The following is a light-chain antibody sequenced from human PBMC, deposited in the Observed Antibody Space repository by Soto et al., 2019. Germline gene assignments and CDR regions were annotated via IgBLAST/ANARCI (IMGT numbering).Light chain of an antibody. V-gene: IGLV1-44*01. J-gene: IGLJ3*02. Sequence: QSVLTQPPSASGTPGQRVTISCSGSSSNIGSNTVNWYQQLSGTAPKLLIYTNNQRPSGVPDRFSGSKSGTSASLAISGLQSEDEADYYCAAWDDSLNGWVFGGGTKLPS. CDR1: SSNIGSNT. CDR2: TNN. CDR3: AAWDDSLNGWV.